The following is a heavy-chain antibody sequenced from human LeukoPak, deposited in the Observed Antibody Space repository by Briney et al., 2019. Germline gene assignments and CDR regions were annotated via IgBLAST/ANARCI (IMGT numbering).Heavy chain of an antibody. CDR2: IRSSGSTI. CDR1: GFTFSSYE. J-gene: IGHJ4*02. V-gene: IGHV3-48*03. Sequence: GGSLRLSCAASGFTFSSYEMNWVRQAPGKGLEWVSYIRSSGSTIYYADSVKGRFTISRDNAKNSLYLQMNSLRAEDTAVYYCAREEVLRYFDWSPRAFDYWGQGTLVTVSS. CDR3: AREEVLRYFDWSPRAFDY. D-gene: IGHD3-9*01.